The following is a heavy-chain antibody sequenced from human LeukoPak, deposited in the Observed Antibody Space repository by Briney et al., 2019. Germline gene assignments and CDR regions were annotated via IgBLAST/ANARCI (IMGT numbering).Heavy chain of an antibody. D-gene: IGHD3-22*01. Sequence: SETLSLTCTVSGGSISTSAFYWSWISQPPGKGLEWIGYIYYSGGTYYNPSLKSRVTISVDTSKNQFSLKLSSVTAADTAVYYCASTLNYYDSSGYSLSYFDYWGQGTLVTVSS. CDR2: IYYSGGT. J-gene: IGHJ4*02. CDR1: GGSISTSAFY. CDR3: ASTLNYYDSSGYSLSYFDY. V-gene: IGHV4-30-4*08.